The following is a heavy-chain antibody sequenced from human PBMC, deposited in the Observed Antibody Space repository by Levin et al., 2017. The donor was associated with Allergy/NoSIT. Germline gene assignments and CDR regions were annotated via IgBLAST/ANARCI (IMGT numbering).Heavy chain of an antibody. Sequence: SETLSLTCAVSGGSFGGYYWSWLRQPPGKGPEWIGEISHRGSTAYNPSLKSRVTISVDTSRNQFFVKLNYVTAAGTAVYYCAVFSLRSGTFETWGQGTMVTVSS. CDR1: GGSFGGYY. V-gene: IGHV4-34*01. J-gene: IGHJ3*02. CDR3: AVFSLRSGTFET. CDR2: ISHRGST.